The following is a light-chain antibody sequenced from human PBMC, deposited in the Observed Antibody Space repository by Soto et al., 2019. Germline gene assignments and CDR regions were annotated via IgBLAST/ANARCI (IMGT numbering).Light chain of an antibody. CDR3: QQDGNLMYT. CDR1: QSVGSDY. J-gene: IGKJ2*01. CDR2: GAS. V-gene: IGKV3-20*01. Sequence: DIVLTQSPGTLSLSPGERATLSCRASQSVGSDYLAWYQQKRGQAPRLLMYGASSRATGIPDRFSGSGSGTDFTLTISILEPEDSAVYYCQQDGNLMYTFVQGTKLEIK.